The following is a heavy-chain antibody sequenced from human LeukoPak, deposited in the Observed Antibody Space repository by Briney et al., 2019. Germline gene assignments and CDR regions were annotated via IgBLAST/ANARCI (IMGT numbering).Heavy chain of an antibody. J-gene: IGHJ5*02. CDR1: GDSIRSFY. CDR2: IYYSGST. Sequence: PSETLSLTCTVSGDSIRSFYWSWIRQPPGKGLEWIGYIYYSGSTNYHPSLKSRVTISVDTSENQFSLKLSSVTAADTAVYYCARQYYYDSRTFDPWGQGTLVTVSS. CDR3: ARQYYYDSRTFDP. V-gene: IGHV4-59*08. D-gene: IGHD3-22*01.